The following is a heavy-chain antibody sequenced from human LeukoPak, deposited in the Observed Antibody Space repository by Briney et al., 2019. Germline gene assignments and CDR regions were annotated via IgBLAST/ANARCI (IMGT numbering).Heavy chain of an antibody. CDR2: ISGSGGST. V-gene: IGHV3-23*01. Sequence: GGSLRLSCAASGFTFSSYAMSWVRQAPGKGLEWVSAISGSGGSTYYADSVKGRFTISRDNSKNTLYLQMNSLRAEDTAVYYCAKGHCSSTSCPIFLSPPGADVWGKGTTVTVSS. CDR1: GFTFSSYA. CDR3: AKGHCSSTSCPIFLSPPGADV. D-gene: IGHD2-2*01. J-gene: IGHJ6*04.